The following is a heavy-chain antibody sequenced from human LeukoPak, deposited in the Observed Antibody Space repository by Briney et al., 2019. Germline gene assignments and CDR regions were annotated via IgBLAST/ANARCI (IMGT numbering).Heavy chain of an antibody. D-gene: IGHD6-19*01. Sequence: PSETLSLTCTVSGGSISSYYWNWIRQPPGKGLEWIGYIYYSGSTNYNPSLKSRVTISVDTSKNQFSPKLSSVTAADTAVYYCARGGSGWDPTTYYFDYWGQGTLVTVSS. V-gene: IGHV4-59*01. J-gene: IGHJ4*02. CDR3: ARGGSGWDPTTYYFDY. CDR1: GGSISSYY. CDR2: IYYSGST.